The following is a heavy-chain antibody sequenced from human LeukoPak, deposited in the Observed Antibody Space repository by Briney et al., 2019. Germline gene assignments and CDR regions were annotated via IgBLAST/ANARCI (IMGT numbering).Heavy chain of an antibody. V-gene: IGHV3-23*01. CDR1: GFTFNSYA. CDR2: ISDSGGTT. D-gene: IGHD4-17*01. CDR3: AREGYGDPAYWYFDL. Sequence: PGGSLRLSCAASGFTFNSYAMNWVRQAPGKGLEWVSVISDSGGTTYYADSVKGRFTISRDNSKNTVYLQMNSLRAEDTAVYYCAREGYGDPAYWYFDLWGRGTLVTVSS. J-gene: IGHJ2*01.